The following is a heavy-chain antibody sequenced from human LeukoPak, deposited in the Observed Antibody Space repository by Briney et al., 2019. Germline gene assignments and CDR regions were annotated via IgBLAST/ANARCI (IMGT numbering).Heavy chain of an antibody. CDR1: GYSFTTYW. V-gene: IGHV5-51*01. Sequence: GESLKISCKASGYSFTTYWTGWVRQMPGKGLEWMGMFYPGDSDTRKSPSFQGQVTLSADKSITTAYLQWSSLKASDTAIYYCARGPRGGNWNEALDYWGQGTLVTVSS. J-gene: IGHJ4*02. D-gene: IGHD1-1*01. CDR3: ARGPRGGNWNEALDY. CDR2: FYPGDSDT.